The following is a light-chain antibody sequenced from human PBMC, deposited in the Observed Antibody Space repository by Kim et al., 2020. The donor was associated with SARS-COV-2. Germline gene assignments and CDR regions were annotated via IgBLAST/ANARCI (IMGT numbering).Light chain of an antibody. J-gene: IGLJ1*01. CDR3: QAWDSSTFYV. V-gene: IGLV3-1*01. Sequence: VSPGQTASITCSGDKLGEKYACWYLQKPGQSPVLVMYQDDKRPSGIPERFSGSNSRDTATLTISGAQAMDEADYYCQAWDSSTFYVFGTGTKVTVL. CDR1: KLGEKY. CDR2: QDD.